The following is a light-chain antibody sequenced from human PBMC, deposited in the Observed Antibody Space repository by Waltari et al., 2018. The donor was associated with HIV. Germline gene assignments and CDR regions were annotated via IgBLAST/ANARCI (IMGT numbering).Light chain of an antibody. V-gene: IGKV1-39*01. CDR2: AAS. J-gene: IGKJ3*01. Sequence: DIQMTQSPSSLSASVGDRVTIDCRASQSISFPLNWYQQKPGKVPKLLISAASTLQSGVPSRFSGSGSGTDFTLTIDSLQPDDFATYYCQQSFSSPLSFGPGTKVDIK. CDR3: QQSFSSPLS. CDR1: QSISFP.